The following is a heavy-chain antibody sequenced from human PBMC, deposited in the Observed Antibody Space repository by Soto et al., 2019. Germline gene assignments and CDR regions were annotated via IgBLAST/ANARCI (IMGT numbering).Heavy chain of an antibody. CDR3: ARGGTAAGHTYQLSIDP. CDR1: GGSISSYY. D-gene: IGHD6-13*01. Sequence: PSETLSLTCTVSGGSISSYYWSWIRQPPGKGLEWIGYIYYSGSTNYNPSLKSRVTISVDTSKNQFSLKLSSVTAADTAVYYCARGGTAAGHTYQLSIDPWGQGTLVTVSS. V-gene: IGHV4-59*01. J-gene: IGHJ5*02. CDR2: IYYSGST.